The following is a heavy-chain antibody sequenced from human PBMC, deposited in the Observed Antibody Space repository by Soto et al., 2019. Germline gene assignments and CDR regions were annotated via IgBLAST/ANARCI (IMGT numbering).Heavy chain of an antibody. J-gene: IGHJ4*02. CDR2: IIPSLGIA. CDR3: ARDLKALYYFDY. CDR1: GGTFSSYT. V-gene: IGHV1-69*04. Sequence: ASVKVSCKASGGTFSSYTISWVRQAPGQGLEWMGRIIPSLGIANYAQKFQGRVTMTRDKSTSTVYMELSSLRSEDTAVYYCARDLKALYYFDYWGQGTLVTVSS.